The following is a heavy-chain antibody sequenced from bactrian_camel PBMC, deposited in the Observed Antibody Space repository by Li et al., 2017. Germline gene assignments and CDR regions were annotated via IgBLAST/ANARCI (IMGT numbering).Heavy chain of an antibody. V-gene: IGHV3S40*01. J-gene: IGHJ4*01. Sequence: VQLVESGGGLVQPGGSLRLSCAASGFTFGYYYMSWVRQAPGKGLEWVSVINKGGDITDYAESVKGRFTIFRDNAKNTINLELNSLKTEDTAMYYCAADPPPGSWRPSANTLEVGRYSHWGQGTQVTVS. CDR1: GFTFGYYY. CDR2: INKGGDIT. CDR3: AADPPPGSWRPSANTLEVGRYSH. D-gene: IGHD1*01.